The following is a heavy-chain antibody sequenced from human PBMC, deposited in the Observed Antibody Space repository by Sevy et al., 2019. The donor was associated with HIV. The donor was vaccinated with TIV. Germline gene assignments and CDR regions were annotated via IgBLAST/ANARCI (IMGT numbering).Heavy chain of an antibody. Sequence: GGSLRLSCAASGFTVSSNFMTWVRQAPGKGLEWVSIIYSGGSTYYADSVKGRFTISRDNSKNTLYLQMNSLRAEDTALYYCAREVGSTTNPFDYWGQGTLVTVSS. CDR1: GFTVSSNF. CDR3: AREVGSTTNPFDY. V-gene: IGHV3-53*01. CDR2: IYSGGST. J-gene: IGHJ4*02. D-gene: IGHD1-26*01.